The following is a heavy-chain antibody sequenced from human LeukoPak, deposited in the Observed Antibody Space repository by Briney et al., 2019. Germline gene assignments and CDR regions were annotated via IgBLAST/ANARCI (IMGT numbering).Heavy chain of an antibody. V-gene: IGHV1-2*02. CDR2: INPYSGDT. CDR3: ARDYSRSSGYFDY. J-gene: IGHJ4*02. Sequence: AAVKVSCKASGYAFTGYYMHWVRQAPGQGLEWMGWINPYSGDTNYAAKFQGRVTMTRDTSISTAYMDLRRLRSDDTAVYYCARDYSRSSGYFDYWGQGTLVTVSS. CDR1: GYAFTGYY. D-gene: IGHD6-6*01.